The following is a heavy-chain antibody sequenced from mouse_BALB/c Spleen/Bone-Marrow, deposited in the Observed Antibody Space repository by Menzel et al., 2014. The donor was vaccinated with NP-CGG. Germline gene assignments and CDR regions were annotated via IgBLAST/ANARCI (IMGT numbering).Heavy chain of an antibody. V-gene: IGHV5-6-3*01. CDR3: ARDYYGSGCAMDY. D-gene: IGHD1-1*01. CDR1: GFTFSSYG. J-gene: IGHJ4*01. CDR2: INSNGGST. Sequence: EVQLVESGGGLVQPGGSLKLSCAASGFTFSSYGMSWVRRTPDKRLELVATINSNGGSTYYPDSVKGRFTNSRDNAKNTQYLQMSSLRSEDTAMYYCARDYYGSGCAMDYWGQGTSVTVSS.